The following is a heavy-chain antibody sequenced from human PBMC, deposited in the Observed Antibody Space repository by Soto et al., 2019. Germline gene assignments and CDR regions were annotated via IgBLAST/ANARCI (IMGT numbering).Heavy chain of an antibody. V-gene: IGHV3-23*01. CDR1: GFTFSSYA. Sequence: PGGSLRLSCAASGFTFSSYAMSWVRQAPGKGLEWVSAISGSGGSTYYADSVKGRFTISRDNSKNTLYLQMNSLRAEDTAVYYCAKDSRGYCSGGSCYSDYWGQGTLVTVSS. D-gene: IGHD2-15*01. J-gene: IGHJ4*02. CDR2: ISGSGGST. CDR3: AKDSRGYCSGGSCYSDY.